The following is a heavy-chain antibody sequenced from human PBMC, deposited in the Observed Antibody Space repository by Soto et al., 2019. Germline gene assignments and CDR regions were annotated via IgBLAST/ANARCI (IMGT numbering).Heavy chain of an antibody. CDR2: ISGSGVST. V-gene: IGHV3-23*01. CDR3: AKEVGYSXGYDYFDY. CDR1: GFTFSSHP. Sequence: GGSLILSCAASGFTFSSHPMSWVRQAPGKGLEWVSGISGSGVSTHYADSVKGRFTISRDNSKNTLYLQMNSLRAEDTAAYYCAKEVGYSXGYDYFDYWXQGT. D-gene: IGHD6-19*01. J-gene: IGHJ4*02.